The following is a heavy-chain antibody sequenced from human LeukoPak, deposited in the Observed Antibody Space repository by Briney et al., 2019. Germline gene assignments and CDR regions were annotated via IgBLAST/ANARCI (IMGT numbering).Heavy chain of an antibody. CDR2: INPNTGGT. Sequence: GASVKVSCKAFGYTFTGYYMHWVRQAPGQRLEWMGRINPNTGGTNYAQKFQGRVTMTRDTSISTAYMELSRLTSDDTAVYYCARVPTYCGGDCYDYWGQGTLVTVSS. CDR3: ARVPTYCGGDCYDY. CDR1: GYTFTGYY. V-gene: IGHV1-2*06. J-gene: IGHJ4*02. D-gene: IGHD2-21*01.